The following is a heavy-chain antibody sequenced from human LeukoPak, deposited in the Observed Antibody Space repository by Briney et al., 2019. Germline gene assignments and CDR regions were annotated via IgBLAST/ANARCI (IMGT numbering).Heavy chain of an antibody. Sequence: GGSLRLSCAASGFTFSRDSMNWVRQAPGKGLEWISYISRDSSIIYYADSVRGRFTISRDNAKNSLYLQMNSLRAEDTAVYYCATYSSLNRREFQYWGQGTLLTVSS. CDR1: GFTFSRDS. D-gene: IGHD3-22*01. J-gene: IGHJ1*01. CDR2: ISRDSSII. CDR3: ATYSSLNRREFQY. V-gene: IGHV3-48*01.